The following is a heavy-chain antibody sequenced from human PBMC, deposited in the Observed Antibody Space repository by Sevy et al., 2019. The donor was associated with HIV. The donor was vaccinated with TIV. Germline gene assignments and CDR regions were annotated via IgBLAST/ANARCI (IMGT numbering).Heavy chain of an antibody. D-gene: IGHD2-15*01. CDR1: GYTLTKLS. J-gene: IGHJ5*02. CDR3: ATVGLRYFSGSSSYQGDWFDP. Sequence: ASVKVSCKVSGYTLTKLSIHWVRQAAGKGLEWMGEFDPRYGETIYAQRFQGRLTMTEDTSPETAFMELSSLKSDDTAMYYFATVGLRYFSGSSSYQGDWFDPWGQGTLVTVSS. CDR2: FDPRYGET. V-gene: IGHV1-24*01.